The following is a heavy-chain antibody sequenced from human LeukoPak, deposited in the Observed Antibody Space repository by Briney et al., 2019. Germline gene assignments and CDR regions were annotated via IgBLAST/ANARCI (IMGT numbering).Heavy chain of an antibody. Sequence: PSETLSLTCAAYGGSFSGYYWSWIRQPPGKGLEWIGEINHSGSTNYNPSLKSRVTISVDTSKNQFSLKLSSVTAADTAVYYCARGLVVVVAAIDAFDIWGQGTMVTVSS. CDR2: INHSGST. V-gene: IGHV4-34*01. D-gene: IGHD2-15*01. J-gene: IGHJ3*02. CDR3: ARGLVVVVAAIDAFDI. CDR1: GGSFSGYY.